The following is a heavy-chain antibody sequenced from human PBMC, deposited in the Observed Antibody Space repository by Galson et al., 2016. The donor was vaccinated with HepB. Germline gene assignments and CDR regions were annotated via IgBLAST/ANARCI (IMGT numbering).Heavy chain of an antibody. CDR2: IDWDEDN. J-gene: IGHJ6*02. CDR3: ARMKNYYYGMDV. V-gene: IGHV2-70*01. Sequence: ALVKPTQTLTLTCTFSGFSLSTQAMCLSWIRLPPGNALVWLALIDWDEDNSYSKSLKTRLTTSKDTSKNPAVLTMTIMDPVDTATYYCARMKNYYYGMDVWGQGTTVTVSS. CDR1: GFSLSTQAMC.